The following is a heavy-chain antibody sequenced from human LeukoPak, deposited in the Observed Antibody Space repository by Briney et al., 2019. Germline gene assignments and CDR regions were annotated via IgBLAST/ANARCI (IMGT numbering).Heavy chain of an antibody. CDR1: GGSISSYY. D-gene: IGHD1-26*01. Sequence: SSETLSLTCTVSGGSISSYYWSWIRQPPGKGLEWIGYIYYSGSTNYNPSLKSRVTISVDTSKNQFSLKLSSVTAADTAVYYCATYSGSYFGTDYWGQGTLVTVSS. CDR2: IYYSGST. V-gene: IGHV4-59*12. CDR3: ATYSGSYFGTDY. J-gene: IGHJ4*02.